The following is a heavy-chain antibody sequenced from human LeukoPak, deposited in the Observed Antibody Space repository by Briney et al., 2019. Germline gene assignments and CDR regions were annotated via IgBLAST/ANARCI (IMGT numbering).Heavy chain of an antibody. D-gene: IGHD3/OR15-3a*01. V-gene: IGHV3-21*06. CDR2: ISDSGRST. J-gene: IGHJ4*02. CDR1: GLTSSNFK. CDR3: ASWAGNAQSESWTGPFDY. Sequence: GSAMRLSCAVSGLTSSNFKMNWGRQPPRGGLEGGSYISDSGRSTFYEDSVKGRFTISGDNAKNLLYLQMSSLRVEDTAVYYCASWAGNAQSESWTGPFDYWGQGTLVTVSS.